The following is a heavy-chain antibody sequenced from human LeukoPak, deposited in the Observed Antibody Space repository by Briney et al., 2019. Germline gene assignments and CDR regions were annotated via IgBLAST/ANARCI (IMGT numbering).Heavy chain of an antibody. Sequence: SETLSLTCTVSGGSISSGGYYWSWIRQPPGKGLEWIGYIYHSGSTYYNPSLKSRVTISVDRSKNQFSLKLSSVTAADTAVYYCARGRVGATSDFDYWGQGTLVTVSS. D-gene: IGHD1-26*01. J-gene: IGHJ4*02. CDR3: ARGRVGATSDFDY. CDR1: GGSISSGGYY. V-gene: IGHV4-30-2*01. CDR2: IYHSGST.